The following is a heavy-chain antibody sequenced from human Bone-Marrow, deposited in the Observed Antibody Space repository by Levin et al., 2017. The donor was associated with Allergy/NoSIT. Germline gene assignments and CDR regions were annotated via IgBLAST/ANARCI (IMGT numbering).Heavy chain of an antibody. D-gene: IGHD1-1*01. CDR3: AKGQDDQDDYGLDV. J-gene: IGHJ6*02. Sequence: GGSLRLSCAASGFTFSSYAMSWVRQAPGKGLEWVSGISGSGGSTYYADSAKGRFTISRDNSKNTLYLQMNSLRAEDTAVYYCAKGQDDQDDYGLDVWGQGTTVTVSS. V-gene: IGHV3-23*01. CDR2: ISGSGGST. CDR1: GFTFSSYA.